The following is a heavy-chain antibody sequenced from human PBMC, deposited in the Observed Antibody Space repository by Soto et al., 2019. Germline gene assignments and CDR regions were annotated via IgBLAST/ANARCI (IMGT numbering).Heavy chain of an antibody. D-gene: IGHD5-18*01. CDR3: ARLVDNYGHYYFDY. Sequence: RQHPERGLEWMGCIYYRGSTYYHPSLKSRVSMSVDTSKNQFSLKLNSVTAADTAVYYCARLVDNYGHYYFDYWGQGILVTVSS. CDR2: IYYRGST. J-gene: IGHJ4*02. V-gene: IGHV4-31*02.